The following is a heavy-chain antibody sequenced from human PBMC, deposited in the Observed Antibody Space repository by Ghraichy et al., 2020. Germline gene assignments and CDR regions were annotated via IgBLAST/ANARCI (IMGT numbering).Heavy chain of an antibody. Sequence: GGSLRLSCAASGLTFSDYSMSWIRQAPGKGLEWVAHIFSSGSPIHYADSVEGRFTISRDNAKNSLYLQMNSLRGEDTAVYYCASGPSHSCGGGCYSDYFDYWGQGALVTVSS. CDR3: ASGPSHSCGGGCYSDYFDY. CDR1: GLTFSDYS. CDR2: IFSSGSPI. V-gene: IGHV3-11*01. D-gene: IGHD2-21*01. J-gene: IGHJ4*02.